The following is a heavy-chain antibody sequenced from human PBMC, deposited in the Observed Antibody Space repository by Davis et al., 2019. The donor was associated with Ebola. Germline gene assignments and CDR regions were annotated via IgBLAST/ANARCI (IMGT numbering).Heavy chain of an antibody. J-gene: IGHJ3*02. CDR2: INTFHGNT. V-gene: IGHV1-18*01. D-gene: IGHD5-12*01. Sequence: AASVKVSCKASGYTFSIYGLSWVRQAPGQGLEWMGWINTFHGNTKYAQKFQGRVSLTTDTSTSTAYMELSSLRSEDTALYYCTTPGGQDSGYDVFDIWGQGTMVTVSS. CDR3: TTPGGQDSGYDVFDI. CDR1: GYTFSIYG.